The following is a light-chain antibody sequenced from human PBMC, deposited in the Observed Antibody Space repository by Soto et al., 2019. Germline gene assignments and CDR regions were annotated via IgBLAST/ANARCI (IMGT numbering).Light chain of an antibody. CDR2: GAS. Sequence: EIVLTQSPGSLSLSPGQRATLSCRASQSVDTTFFAWYQKKPGQAPRLLIYGASKRATGIPDRFSGSGSGTDLPLIISRLEPEDFAVYYCQQYMSSVTFGQGTKVEIK. CDR3: QQYMSSVT. CDR1: QSVDTTF. J-gene: IGKJ1*01. V-gene: IGKV3-20*01.